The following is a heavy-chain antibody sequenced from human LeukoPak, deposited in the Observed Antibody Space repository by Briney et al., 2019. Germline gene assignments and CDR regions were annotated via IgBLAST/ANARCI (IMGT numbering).Heavy chain of an antibody. J-gene: IGHJ6*02. CDR3: AGYPRRVYGMDV. D-gene: IGHD1-1*01. V-gene: IGHV3-9*01. CDR1: GFTLDDYA. CDR2: ISWNSGSI. Sequence: GGSLRLSCAASGFTLDDYAMHWVRQAPGKGLEWVSGISWNSGSIGYADSVKGRFTISRDNAKNSLYLQMNSLRAEDTASYYCAGYPRRVYGMDVWGQGTTVTVSS.